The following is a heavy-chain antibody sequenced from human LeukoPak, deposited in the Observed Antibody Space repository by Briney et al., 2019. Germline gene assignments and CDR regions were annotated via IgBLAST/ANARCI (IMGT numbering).Heavy chain of an antibody. CDR1: GGAISSSSYH. D-gene: IGHD4/OR15-4a*01. J-gene: IGHJ6*02. V-gene: IGHV4-39*01. CDR3: GRHQTMYYGVDV. CDR2: IFYSGST. Sequence: TSETLSLTCTVSGGAISSSSYHWGWIRPPPGKGLEWIVSIFYSGSTYYNPSLKSRVTISVDTSKNQFSLKLSSVTAADTAVYYCGRHQTMYYGVDVWGQGTTVTVSS.